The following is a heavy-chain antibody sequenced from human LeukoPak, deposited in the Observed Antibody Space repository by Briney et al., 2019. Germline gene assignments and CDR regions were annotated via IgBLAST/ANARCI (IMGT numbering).Heavy chain of an antibody. D-gene: IGHD3-10*01. Sequence: GGSLRLSCAASGSTFSSYSMNWVRQAPGKGLEWVSSISSSSGYIYHADSVKGRFTISRDNSKNTLYLQMNSLRAEDTAVYYCAKDGSPDGSGSYYNPWYFDYWGQGTLVTVSS. J-gene: IGHJ4*02. CDR3: AKDGSPDGSGSYYNPWYFDY. CDR2: ISSSSGYI. CDR1: GSTFSSYS. V-gene: IGHV3-21*04.